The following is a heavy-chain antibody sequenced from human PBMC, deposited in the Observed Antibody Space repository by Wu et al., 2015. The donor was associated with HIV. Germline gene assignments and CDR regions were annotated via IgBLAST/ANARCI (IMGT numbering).Heavy chain of an antibody. J-gene: IGHJ3*02. D-gene: IGHD6-13*01. CDR1: GYTFTGYY. Sequence: VQLVQSGAEVKKPGASVKVSCKASGYTFTGYYMHWVRQAPGQGLEWMGWINPNSGGTNYAQKFQGRVTMTRDTSISTAYMELSRLRSDDTAVYYCARESSSGLGQGAFDIWGQGTMVTVSS. CDR3: ARESSSGLGQGAFDI. CDR2: INPNSGGT. V-gene: IGHV1-2*02.